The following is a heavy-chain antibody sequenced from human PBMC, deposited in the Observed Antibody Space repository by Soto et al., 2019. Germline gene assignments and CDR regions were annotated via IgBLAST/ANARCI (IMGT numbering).Heavy chain of an antibody. CDR2: IYPGDSDT. Sequence: PKISCKGSGYSFTTYWIGWVRQMPGKGLEWMGIIYPGDSDTRYSPSFQGQVTISADKYISTAYLQWSSLKASDTAMYYCARKDSSSAFDYWGQGTLVTVSS. CDR3: ARKDSSSAFDY. V-gene: IGHV5-51*01. CDR1: GYSFTTYW. D-gene: IGHD3-22*01. J-gene: IGHJ4*02.